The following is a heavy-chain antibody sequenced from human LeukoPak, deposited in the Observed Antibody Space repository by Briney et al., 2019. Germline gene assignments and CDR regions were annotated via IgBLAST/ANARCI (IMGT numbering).Heavy chain of an antibody. CDR1: GFTFSSYW. J-gene: IGHJ4*02. CDR3: AKIYCTSTDCYYDY. CDR2: IKQDGSAK. Sequence: GGSLRLSCAASGFTFSSYWMSWVRQAPGKGLEWVANIKQDGSAKYYMDSVKGRFTISRDSAKNSLYLQMDSLRAEDTAVYYCAKIYCTSTDCYYDYWGQGTLVTVSS. D-gene: IGHD2-2*01. V-gene: IGHV3-7*01.